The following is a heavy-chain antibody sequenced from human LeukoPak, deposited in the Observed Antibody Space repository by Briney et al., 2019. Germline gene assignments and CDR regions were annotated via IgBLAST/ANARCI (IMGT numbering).Heavy chain of an antibody. D-gene: IGHD6-19*01. CDR1: GFMFNSYW. CDR2: IKQDGSEK. J-gene: IGHJ4*02. V-gene: IGHV3-7*03. Sequence: GGSLRLSCAASGFMFNSYWMMWVRQAPGKGLEWVANIKQDGSEKYYVDSVKGRFTISRDNSKNTLYLQMNTLRVEDTAVYYCARRYSSGWWIDYWGQGTLVTVSS. CDR3: ARRYSSGWWIDY.